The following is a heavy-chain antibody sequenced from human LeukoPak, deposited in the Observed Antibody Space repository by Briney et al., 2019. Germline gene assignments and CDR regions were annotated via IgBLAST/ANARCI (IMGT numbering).Heavy chain of an antibody. J-gene: IGHJ3*02. V-gene: IGHV4-38-2*02. CDR1: GYSISSGYY. D-gene: IGHD3-9*01. CDR2: IYHSGST. Sequence: SETLSLTCTVSGYSISSGYYWGWIRQPPGKGLEWIGSIYHSGSTYYNPSLKSRVTISVDTSKNQFSLKLSSVTAADTAVYYCARAADILTGDDAFDIWGQGTMVTVSS. CDR3: ARAADILTGDDAFDI.